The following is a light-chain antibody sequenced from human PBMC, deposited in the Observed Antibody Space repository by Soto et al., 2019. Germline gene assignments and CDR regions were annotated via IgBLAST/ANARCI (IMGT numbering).Light chain of an antibody. CDR3: QQYGSSPPLT. CDR2: GAS. V-gene: IGKV3-20*01. J-gene: IGKJ4*01. Sequence: EIVMTQSPATLAVSPGETTRLSCRASQSINSDVAWYQQKLGQTPRLLIHGASTRATGIAARFSGSGSGTDFTLTISRLEPEDFAVYYCQQYGSSPPLTFGGGTKVDIK. CDR1: QSINSD.